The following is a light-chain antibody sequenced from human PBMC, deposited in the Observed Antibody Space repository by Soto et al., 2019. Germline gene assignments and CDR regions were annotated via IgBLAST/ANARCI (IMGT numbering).Light chain of an antibody. CDR1: SSDVGGYNY. CDR2: EVS. Sequence: SALTQPASVSGSPGQSITISCTGTSSDVGGYNYVSWYQQHPGKAPKLMIFEVSKRPSGVPDRFSGSKSGNTASLTVSGLQAEDEADYYCTSYAGSNNLVFAGGTKVTVL. V-gene: IGLV2-8*01. J-gene: IGLJ3*02. CDR3: TSYAGSNNLV.